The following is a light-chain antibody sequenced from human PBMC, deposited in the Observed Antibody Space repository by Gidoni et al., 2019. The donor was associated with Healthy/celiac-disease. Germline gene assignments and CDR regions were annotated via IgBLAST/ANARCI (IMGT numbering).Light chain of an antibody. CDR2: DAA. J-gene: IGKJ1*01. CDR3: RQYDNHPLT. V-gene: IGKV1-33*01. Sequence: DIQMTHSPYSLSASVVDRATITCQASQDSSNYLNWYQQKLGKSPKLLIYDAANWDTRVPSRFSGGGSGTTFTFTISSLQPADIATFYCRQYDNHPLTFGQGTKVEIK. CDR1: QDSSNY.